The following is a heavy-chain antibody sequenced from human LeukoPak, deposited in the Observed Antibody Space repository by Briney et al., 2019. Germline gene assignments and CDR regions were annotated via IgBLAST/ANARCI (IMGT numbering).Heavy chain of an antibody. D-gene: IGHD6-19*01. CDR2: IIPILGIA. CDR1: GGTFSSYA. J-gene: IGHJ3*02. CDR3: ARAVAGTDAFDI. V-gene: IGHV1-69*04. Sequence: SVKVSCKASGGTFSSYAISWVRQAPGQGLEWLGRIIPILGIANYAQKFQGRVTITADKSTSTAYMELSSLRSEDTAVYYCARAVAGTDAFDIWGQGTMVTVSS.